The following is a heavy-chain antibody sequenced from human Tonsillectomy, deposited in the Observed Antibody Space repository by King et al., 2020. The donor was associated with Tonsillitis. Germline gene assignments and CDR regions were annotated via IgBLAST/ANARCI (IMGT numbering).Heavy chain of an antibody. CDR2: INPDGSNE. J-gene: IGHJ4*02. CDR1: GFTFSSSW. D-gene: IGHD3-16*01. CDR3: ASWGTSNY. V-gene: IGHV3-7*01. Sequence: VQLEESGGGLVQPGGSLRLSCAASGFTFSSSWMNWVRQAPGKGLEWVANINPDGSNEYYVDSVKGRFTISRDNAKNSFYLQMNSLRAEDTAIYYCASWGTSNYWGQGTPITVSS.